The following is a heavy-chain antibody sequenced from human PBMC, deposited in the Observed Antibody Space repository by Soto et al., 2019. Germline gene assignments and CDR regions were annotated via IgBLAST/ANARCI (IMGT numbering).Heavy chain of an antibody. Sequence: ASVKVSCKVSGYTLTELSMHWVRQAPGKGFEWMGGFDPEDGETIYAQKFQGRVTMTEDTSTDTAYMELSSLRSEDTAVYYCATVPLTIFGVVPRGFDPWGQGTLVTVSS. CDR2: FDPEDGET. D-gene: IGHD3-3*01. CDR1: GYTLTELS. J-gene: IGHJ5*02. V-gene: IGHV1-24*01. CDR3: ATVPLTIFGVVPRGFDP.